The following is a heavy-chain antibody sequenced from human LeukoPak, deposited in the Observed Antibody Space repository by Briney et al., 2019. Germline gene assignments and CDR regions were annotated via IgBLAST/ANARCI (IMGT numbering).Heavy chain of an antibody. D-gene: IGHD3-10*01. V-gene: IGHV1-69*04. CDR2: IIPILGIA. CDR3: AREVPRGVITD. CDR1: GGTFSSYA. Sequence: GSSVKVSCKASGGTFSSYAISWVRQAPGQGLEWMGRIIPILGIANYAQKFQGRVTITADKSTSTAYMELSSLRSGDTAVYYCAREVPRGVITDWGQGTLVTVSS. J-gene: IGHJ4*02.